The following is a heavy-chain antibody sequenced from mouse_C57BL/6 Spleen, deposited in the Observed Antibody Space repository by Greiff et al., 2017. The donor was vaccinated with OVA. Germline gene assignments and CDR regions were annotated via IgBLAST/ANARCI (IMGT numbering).Heavy chain of an antibody. Sequence: QVQLQQSGAELVKPGASVKLSCKASGYTFTSYWMQWVKQRPGQGLEWIGEIDPSDSYTNYNQKFKGKATLTVDTSSSTAYMQLSSLTSEDSAVYYCARSPLYYSNSYFDYWGQGTTLTVSS. V-gene: IGHV1-50*01. CDR1: GYTFTSYW. J-gene: IGHJ2*01. CDR2: IDPSDSYT. D-gene: IGHD2-5*01. CDR3: ARSPLYYSNSYFDY.